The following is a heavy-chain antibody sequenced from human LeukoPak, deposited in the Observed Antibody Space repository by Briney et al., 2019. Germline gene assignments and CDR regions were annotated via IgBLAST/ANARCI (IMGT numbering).Heavy chain of an antibody. V-gene: IGHV3-21*01. Sequence: SGGSLRLSCAASGFTFATYSMTWVRQAPGKGLEWVSIISSGSSAIFSADALKGRFTISRDDAKNLLYLDMNSLRAEDTAVYYCARGHTAVTRHFDFWGQGTLVTVSS. CDR2: ISSGSSAI. D-gene: IGHD4-17*01. J-gene: IGHJ4*02. CDR1: GFTFATYS. CDR3: ARGHTAVTRHFDF.